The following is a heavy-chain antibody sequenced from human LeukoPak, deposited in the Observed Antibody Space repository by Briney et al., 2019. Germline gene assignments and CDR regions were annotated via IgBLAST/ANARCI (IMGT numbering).Heavy chain of an antibody. Sequence: ASVTVSFKASGYTFTGYYMHWVRQAPGQGLEWMGWINPNSGGTNYAQKFQGRVTMTRDTSISTAYMELSRLRSDDTAVYYCARVISRIDYYYYGMDVWGQGTTVTVSS. CDR2: INPNSGGT. CDR1: GYTFTGYY. CDR3: ARVISRIDYYYYGMDV. V-gene: IGHV1-2*02. J-gene: IGHJ6*02. D-gene: IGHD3-10*01.